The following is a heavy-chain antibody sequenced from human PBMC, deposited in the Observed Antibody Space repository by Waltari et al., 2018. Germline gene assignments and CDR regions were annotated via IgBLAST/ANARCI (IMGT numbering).Heavy chain of an antibody. Sequence: QVQLQESGPGLVKPSETLSLTCTVSGGSISSYYWSWIRQPPGKGLEWIGYIYTSGSTNYNPSLKSRVTISVDPSKNQFSRKLSSVTAADTAVYYCARDNYDYVWGSSNWFDPWGQGTLVTVSS. CDR1: GGSISSYY. CDR3: ARDNYDYVWGSSNWFDP. D-gene: IGHD3-16*01. CDR2: IYTSGST. V-gene: IGHV4-4*09. J-gene: IGHJ5*02.